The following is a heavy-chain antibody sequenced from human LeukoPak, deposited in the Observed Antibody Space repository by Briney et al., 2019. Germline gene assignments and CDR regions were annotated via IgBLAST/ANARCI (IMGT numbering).Heavy chain of an antibody. Sequence: PGGSLRFSCAASRFTFSDYYMSWIRQAPGKGLEWVSYTSSSGSTLYYADSVKGRFTISRDNAKNSLYLQMNSLRAEDTAVYYCVRVEGRSYGGNSAWFDPWGQGTLVTVSS. CDR1: RFTFSDYY. V-gene: IGHV3-11*04. CDR3: VRVEGRSYGGNSAWFDP. CDR2: TSSSGSTL. D-gene: IGHD4-23*01. J-gene: IGHJ5*02.